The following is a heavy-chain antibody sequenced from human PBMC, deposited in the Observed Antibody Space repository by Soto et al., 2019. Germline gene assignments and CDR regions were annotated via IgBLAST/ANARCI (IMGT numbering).Heavy chain of an antibody. J-gene: IGHJ3*02. V-gene: IGHV2-5*02. Sequence: QITLKESGPTLVKPTQTLTLTCTFSGFSLSTSGVGVGWIRQPPGKALEWLALIYWDDDKRYNPSLKSRLTITKDTSKNQVVLTMTNMDPVDTATYHCAHSGLSGSHYVADAFDIWGQGTMVTVSS. CDR3: AHSGLSGSHYVADAFDI. CDR1: GFSLSTSGVG. D-gene: IGHD1-26*01. CDR2: IYWDDDK.